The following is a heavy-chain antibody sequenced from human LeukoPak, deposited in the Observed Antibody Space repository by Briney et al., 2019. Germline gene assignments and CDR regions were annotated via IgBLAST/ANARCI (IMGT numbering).Heavy chain of an antibody. J-gene: IGHJ5*02. CDR3: ARTGVPAAIRWFDP. D-gene: IGHD2-2*02. Sequence: DSVKGRFTISRDNAKNSLYLQMSSLRAEDTAVYYCARTGVPAAIRWFDPWGQGTLVTVSS. V-gene: IGHV3-7*04.